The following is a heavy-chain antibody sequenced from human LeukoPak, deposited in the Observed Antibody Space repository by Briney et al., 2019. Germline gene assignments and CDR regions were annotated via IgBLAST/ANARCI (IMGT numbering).Heavy chain of an antibody. CDR3: AKGGSYYRLYFDY. CDR2: ISWNSGSI. CDR1: GFTFDDYA. V-gene: IGHV3-9*01. Sequence: GRSLRLSCAASGFTFDDYAMHWVRQAPGKGLERVSGISWNSGSIGYADSVKGRFTISRDNAKNSLYLQMNSLRAEDTALYYCAKGGSYYRLYFDYWGQGTLVTVSS. D-gene: IGHD1-26*01. J-gene: IGHJ4*02.